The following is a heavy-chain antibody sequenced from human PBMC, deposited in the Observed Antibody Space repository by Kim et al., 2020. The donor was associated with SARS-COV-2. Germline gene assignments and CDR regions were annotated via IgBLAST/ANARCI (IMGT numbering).Heavy chain of an antibody. Sequence: GGSLRLSCAASGFTFSNYWMSWVRQAPGKGLECVAQIKHDGSEKTSVDSVKARFNISSDNAKTLVYLQMHSLRVEATAVSFCSRAPYSSCCYSMD. CDR2: IKHDGSEK. CDR3: SRAPYSSCCYSMD. D-gene: IGHD6-19*01. J-gene: IGHJ6*03. V-gene: IGHV3-7*01. CDR1: GFTFSNYW.